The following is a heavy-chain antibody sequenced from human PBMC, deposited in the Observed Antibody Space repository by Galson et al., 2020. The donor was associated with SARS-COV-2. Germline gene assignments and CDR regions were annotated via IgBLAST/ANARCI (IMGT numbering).Heavy chain of an antibody. V-gene: IGHV3-23*01. D-gene: IGHD2-21*01. J-gene: IGHJ1*01. CDR1: GFTFSSYA. Sequence: GESLKISCAASGFTFSSYAMSWVRQAPGKGLEWVSAISGSGGSTYYADSVKGRFTISRDNSKNTLYLQMNSLRAEDTAVYYCAKDQGLAYGGGDCYSPLYFQHWGQGTLVTVAS. CDR3: AKDQGLAYGGGDCYSPLYFQH. CDR2: ISGSGGST.